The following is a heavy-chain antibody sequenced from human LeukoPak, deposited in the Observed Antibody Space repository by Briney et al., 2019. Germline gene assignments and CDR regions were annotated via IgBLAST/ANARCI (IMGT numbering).Heavy chain of an antibody. V-gene: IGHV5-51*01. J-gene: IGHJ3*02. CDR1: GYSFTSYW. CDR3: ATNSGWYQIGSWADAFDI. Sequence: WESLKISCKGSGYSFTSYWIGWVRQMPGKGLEWMGIIYPGDSDTRYSPSFQGQVTISADKSISTAYLQWSSLKASDTAMYYCATNSGWYQIGSWADAFDIWGQGTMVTVSS. D-gene: IGHD6-19*01. CDR2: IYPGDSDT.